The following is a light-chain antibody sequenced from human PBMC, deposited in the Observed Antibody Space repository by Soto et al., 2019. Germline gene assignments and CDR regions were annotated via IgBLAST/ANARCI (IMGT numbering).Light chain of an antibody. V-gene: IGKV3-20*01. CDR1: QSVSSTY. CDR2: GES. J-gene: IGKJ5*01. Sequence: EIVLTQSPGTLSLSPGERATLSCRASQSVSSTYLAWYQQRPGQAPRLLIYGESRRATGIPDRFSGSGSGTDFTLTISRLEPEDFAVYYCQQRATFGQGTRLEIK. CDR3: QQRAT.